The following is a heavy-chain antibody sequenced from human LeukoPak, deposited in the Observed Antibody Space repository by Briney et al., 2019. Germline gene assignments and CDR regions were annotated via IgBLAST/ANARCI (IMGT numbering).Heavy chain of an antibody. CDR2: IFYSGST. Sequence: SETLSLTCTVSGGSISGYYWSWIRQPPGKGLEWIGYIFYSGSTNYNPSLKSRVTISVDTSKNQFSLKLSSVTAADTAVYYCARGEWDLPFDYWGQGTLVTVSS. CDR1: GGSISGYY. CDR3: ARGEWDLPFDY. V-gene: IGHV4-59*01. D-gene: IGHD1-26*01. J-gene: IGHJ4*02.